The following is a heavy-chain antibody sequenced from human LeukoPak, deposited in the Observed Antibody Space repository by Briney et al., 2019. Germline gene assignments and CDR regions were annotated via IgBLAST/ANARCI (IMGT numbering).Heavy chain of an antibody. Sequence: SETQSLTCAVSGYSISSGYYWGWIRQPPGKGLEWIGSIYHSGSTYYNPSLKSRVTISVDTSKNQFSLKLSSVTAADTAVYYCARSITGDYWGQGTLVTVSS. CDR2: IYHSGST. V-gene: IGHV4-38-2*01. CDR3: ARSITGDY. CDR1: GYSISSGYY. J-gene: IGHJ4*02. D-gene: IGHD1-14*01.